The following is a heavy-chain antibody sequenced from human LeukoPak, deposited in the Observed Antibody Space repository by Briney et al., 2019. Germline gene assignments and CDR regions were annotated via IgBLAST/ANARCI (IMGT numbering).Heavy chain of an antibody. CDR1: GGSFSGYY. Sequence: SETLSLTCAVYGGSFSGYYWSWIRQPPGKGLEWIGEINHSGSTNYNPSLKSRATTSVDTSKNQFSLKLSSVTAADTAVYYCARGRNDYVWGSYRYYFDYWGQGTLVTVSS. CDR3: ARGRNDYVWGSYRYYFDY. CDR2: INHSGST. D-gene: IGHD3-16*02. J-gene: IGHJ4*02. V-gene: IGHV4-34*01.